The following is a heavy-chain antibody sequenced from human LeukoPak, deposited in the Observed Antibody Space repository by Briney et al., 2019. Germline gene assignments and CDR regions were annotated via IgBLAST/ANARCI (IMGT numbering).Heavy chain of an antibody. CDR3: AKDAQRGFDFSNSLES. CDR1: GFTFSHYG. V-gene: IGHV3-33*06. Sequence: GGSLRLSCATSGFTFSHYGMHWVRQAPGKGLEWVAVIWDDGTDKYYGDSVKGRFTISRDNSKNTVYLQMNSLRVEDTAVYYCAKDAQRGFDFSNSLESWGQGTLVTVSS. CDR2: IWDDGTDK. D-gene: IGHD4-11*01. J-gene: IGHJ4*02.